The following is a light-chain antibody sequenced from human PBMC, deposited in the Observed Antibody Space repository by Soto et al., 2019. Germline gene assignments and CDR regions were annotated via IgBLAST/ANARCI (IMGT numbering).Light chain of an antibody. V-gene: IGLV2-23*01. CDR1: SSDVGSYNL. CDR3: FSYAGSSTYV. Sequence: QSALTQPASVSGSPGQSITISCTGTSSDVGSYNLVSWYQQHPGKAPKFMIYEATKRPSGVSNRFSGSKSVNTASLTISGLQAEDEADYYCFSYAGSSTYVFGTGTKVTVL. J-gene: IGLJ1*01. CDR2: EAT.